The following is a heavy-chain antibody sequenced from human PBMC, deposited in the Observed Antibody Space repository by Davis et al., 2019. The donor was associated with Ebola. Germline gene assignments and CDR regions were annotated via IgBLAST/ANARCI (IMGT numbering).Heavy chain of an antibody. CDR3: AREGYCSGGSCYHFDY. D-gene: IGHD2-15*01. Sequence: ASVKVSCKASGYTFTGYYMHWERQAPGQGLEWMGWINPNSGGTNYAQKFQGRVTMTRDTSISTAYMELSRLRSDDTAVYYCAREGYCSGGSCYHFDYWGQGTLVTVSS. V-gene: IGHV1-2*02. J-gene: IGHJ4*02. CDR2: INPNSGGT. CDR1: GYTFTGYY.